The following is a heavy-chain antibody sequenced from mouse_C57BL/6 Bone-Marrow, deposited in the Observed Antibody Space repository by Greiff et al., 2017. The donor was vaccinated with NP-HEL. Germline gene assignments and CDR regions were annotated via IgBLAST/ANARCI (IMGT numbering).Heavy chain of an antibody. D-gene: IGHD1-1*01. CDR2: FHPYNDDT. Sequence: VQLQQSGAELVKPGASVKMSCKASGYTFTTYPIEWMKQNHGKSLEWIGNFHPYNDDTKYNEKFKGKATLTVEKSSSTVYLELSRLTSDDSAVYYCARGPYYYGSSQYYFDYWGQGTTLTVSS. J-gene: IGHJ2*01. V-gene: IGHV1-47*01. CDR1: GYTFTTYP. CDR3: ARGPYYYGSSQYYFDY.